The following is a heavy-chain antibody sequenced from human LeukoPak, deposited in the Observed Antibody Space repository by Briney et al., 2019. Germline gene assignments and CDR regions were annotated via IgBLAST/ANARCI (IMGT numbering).Heavy chain of an antibody. CDR3: AKDLRGYCTGGSCYGIDY. CDR2: ITSGSSHV. V-gene: IGHV3-21*01. D-gene: IGHD2-15*01. CDR1: GFTFSSYN. Sequence: GGSLRLSCAASGFTFSSYNMNWVRQTPGQGLEWVSSITSGSSHVYYADSVKGRFTISRDNSKNTLYLQINSLRAEDTAVYYCAKDLRGYCTGGSCYGIDYWGQGTLVTVSS. J-gene: IGHJ4*02.